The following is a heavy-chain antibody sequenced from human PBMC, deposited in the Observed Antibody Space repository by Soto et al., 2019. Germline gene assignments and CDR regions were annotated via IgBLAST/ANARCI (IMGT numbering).Heavy chain of an antibody. CDR3: ARVDSSSSPFDY. D-gene: IGHD6-6*01. V-gene: IGHV3-21*01. J-gene: IGHJ4*02. CDR2: ISSSSSYI. Sequence: PGGSLRLSCAASGFTFSSYSMNWVRQAPGKGLEWVSSISSSSSYIYYADSVKGRFTISRDNAKNSLYLQMNSLRAEDTAVYYCARVDSSSSPFDYWGQGTLVTVSS. CDR1: GFTFSSYS.